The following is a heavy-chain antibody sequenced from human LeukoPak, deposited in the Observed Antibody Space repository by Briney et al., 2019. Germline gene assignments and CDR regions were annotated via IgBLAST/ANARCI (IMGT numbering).Heavy chain of an antibody. D-gene: IGHD2-2*01. CDR1: GYTFTGYY. CDR2: INPNSGGT. V-gene: IGHV1-2*02. CDR3: AREGVGYCSSTSCFNDY. Sequence: ASVKLSCKASGYTFTGYYMHWVRQAPGQGLEWMGWINPNSGGTNYAQKFQGRVTMTRDTSISTAYMELSRLRSDDTAVYYCAREGVGYCSSTSCFNDYWGQGTLVTVSS. J-gene: IGHJ4*02.